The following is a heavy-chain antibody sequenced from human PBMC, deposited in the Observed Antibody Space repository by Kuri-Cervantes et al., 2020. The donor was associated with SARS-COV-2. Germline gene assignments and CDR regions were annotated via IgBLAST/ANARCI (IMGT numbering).Heavy chain of an antibody. CDR1: GFTFSSYG. J-gene: IGHJ4*02. CDR3: ARDGRWSMAIIDY. CDR2: ISYDGSNK. D-gene: IGHD2/OR15-2a*01. V-gene: IGHV3-30*03. Sequence: GESLKICCAASGFTFSSYGMHWVRQAPGKGLEWVAVISYDGSNKYYADSVKGRFTISRDNSKNTLYLQMNSLRAEDTAVYYCARDGRWSMAIIDYWGQGTLVTVSS.